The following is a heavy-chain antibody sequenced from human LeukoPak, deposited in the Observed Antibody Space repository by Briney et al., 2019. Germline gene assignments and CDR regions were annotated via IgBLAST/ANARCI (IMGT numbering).Heavy chain of an antibody. J-gene: IGHJ3*02. Sequence: ASVKVSCKASGYTFTSYDINWVRQATGQGLEWMGWMNPNSGNTGYAQKFQGRVTITRNTSISTAYMELSSLRSEDTAVYYCARAATWGAGDAFDIWGQGTMVTVSS. V-gene: IGHV1-8*03. D-gene: IGHD1-26*01. CDR3: ARAATWGAGDAFDI. CDR2: MNPNSGNT. CDR1: GYTFTSYD.